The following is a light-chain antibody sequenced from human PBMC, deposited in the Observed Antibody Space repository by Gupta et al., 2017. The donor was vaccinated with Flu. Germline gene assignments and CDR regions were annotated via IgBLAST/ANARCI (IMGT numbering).Light chain of an antibody. CDR2: DAS. J-gene: IGKJ2*01. CDR1: QSVSSY. Sequence: EIVLTQSPATLSLSPGERATLSCRASQSVSSYLAWYQQKPGQAPRLLIYDASNRATGITARCSGSGDGTDFTLTISSLEPEDFAVYYCQQRSNGPPMYTFGQGTKLEIK. CDR3: QQRSNGPPMYT. V-gene: IGKV3-11*01.